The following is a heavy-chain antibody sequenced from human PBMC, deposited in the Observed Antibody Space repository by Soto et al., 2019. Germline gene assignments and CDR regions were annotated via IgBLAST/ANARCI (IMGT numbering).Heavy chain of an antibody. D-gene: IGHD2-2*01. V-gene: IGHV2-70*01. CDR3: ARMGQEGSASCSDWFDP. CDR1: GFSLNTRGLC. J-gene: IGHJ5*02. Sequence: SGPYAGEPTHTLTLTCAFSGFSLNTRGLCVSWLRQPPGKALEWLALIDWDEDKYYNTSLKTRLTISKDTSKNQVVLTMTNMDPGDTATYYCARMGQEGSASCSDWFDPWGQGTLVTVSS. CDR2: IDWDEDK.